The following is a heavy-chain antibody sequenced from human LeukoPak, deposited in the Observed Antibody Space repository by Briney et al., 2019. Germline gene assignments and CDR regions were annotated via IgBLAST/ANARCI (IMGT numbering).Heavy chain of an antibody. Sequence: PGGSLRLSCAASGFTFSSYAVSWVRQAPGKGLEWVSGISGSGDSTYYADSVKGRFTISRDNSKNTLYVQMNSLRAEDTAVYYCAKYDGYSCFDYWGQGTLVTVSS. CDR2: ISGSGDST. V-gene: IGHV3-23*01. D-gene: IGHD5-24*01. CDR1: GFTFSSYA. CDR3: AKYDGYSCFDY. J-gene: IGHJ4*02.